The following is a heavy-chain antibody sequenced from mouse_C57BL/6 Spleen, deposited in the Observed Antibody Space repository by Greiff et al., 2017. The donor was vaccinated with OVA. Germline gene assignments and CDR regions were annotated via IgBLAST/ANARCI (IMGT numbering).Heavy chain of an antibody. J-gene: IGHJ1*03. CDR2: IRNKANHHAT. V-gene: IGHV6-6*01. CDR1: GFTFSDAW. CDR3: TREPLGYFDV. Sequence: EVQLQESGGGLVQPGGSMKLSCAASGFTFSDAWMDWVRQSPEKGLEWVAEIRNKANHHATYYAESVKGRFTISRDDSKSRVYLQMNSLRAEDTGIYYCTREPLGYFDVWGTGTTVTVSS.